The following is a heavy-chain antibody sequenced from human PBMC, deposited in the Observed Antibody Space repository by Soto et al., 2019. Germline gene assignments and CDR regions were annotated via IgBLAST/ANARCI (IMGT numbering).Heavy chain of an antibody. D-gene: IGHD6-13*01. CDR1: GFTFRTYG. Sequence: GGSLRLSCAASGFTFRTYGMNWVRRAPGGGLEWVASISSSGSFIYYADSVKGRFTISRDDAEKSLYLQMNSLRAEDTALYYCAREPEGIAAALDYWGRGTLVTVSS. J-gene: IGHJ4*02. CDR2: ISSSGSFI. CDR3: AREPEGIAAALDY. V-gene: IGHV3-21*01.